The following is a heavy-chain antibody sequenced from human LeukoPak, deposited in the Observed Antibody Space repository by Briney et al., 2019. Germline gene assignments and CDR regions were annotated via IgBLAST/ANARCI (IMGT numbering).Heavy chain of an antibody. CDR3: ARPGYYDSSGILRVSPFDY. D-gene: IGHD3-22*01. Sequence: GASVKVSGKASGGTFSSYAISWVRQAPGQGLEWMGGIIPISGTANYAQKFQGRVTITADKSTSTAYMELSSLRSEDTAVYYCARPGYYDSSGILRVSPFDYWGQGTLVTVSS. CDR2: IIPISGTA. J-gene: IGHJ4*02. CDR1: GGTFSSYA. V-gene: IGHV1-69*06.